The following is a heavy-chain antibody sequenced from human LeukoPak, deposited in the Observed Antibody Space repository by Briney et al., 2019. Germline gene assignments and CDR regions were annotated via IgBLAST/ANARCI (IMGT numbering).Heavy chain of an antibody. CDR3: ARDFYGSGSYYIY. CDR1: GFTFSSYE. CDR2: ISSSGTNI. Sequence: GGSLRLSCAASGFTFSSYEMNWVRQAPGTGLEWISYISSSGTNIYYADSVKGRFTISRDNAKNSLYLEMNSLRAEDTAVYYCARDFYGSGSYYIYWGQGTLVTVSS. D-gene: IGHD3-10*01. V-gene: IGHV3-48*03. J-gene: IGHJ4*02.